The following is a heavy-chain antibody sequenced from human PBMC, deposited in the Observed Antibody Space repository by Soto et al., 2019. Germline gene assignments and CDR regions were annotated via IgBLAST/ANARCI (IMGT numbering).Heavy chain of an antibody. J-gene: IGHJ4*02. D-gene: IGHD1-1*01. V-gene: IGHV1-69*19. CDR2: ISPMFGAA. CDR1: GGTFNTYA. CDR3: AREVQVHSPAFVY. Sequence: QVQLVQSGAEMKKPGSSVKVSCQSTGGTFNTYAMNWVRQAPGQGPEWMGDISPMFGAANYAPKFQVRVTITADEPTGTSYMQLSSLTSEDTALYFCAREVQVHSPAFVYWGQGTLVTVSS.